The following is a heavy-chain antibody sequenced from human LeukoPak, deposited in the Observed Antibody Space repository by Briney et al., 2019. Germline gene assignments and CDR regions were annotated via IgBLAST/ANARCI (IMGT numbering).Heavy chain of an antibody. CDR3: ARDSYYYGSGNLLFDY. CDR1: GGSISSYY. J-gene: IGHJ4*02. V-gene: IGHV4-4*07. Sequence: PSETLSLTCTVSGGSISSYYWSWIRQPAGKGLEWIGRIYTSGSTNYNPSLKSRVIMSVDTSKNQFSLKLSSVTAADTAVYYCARDSYYYGSGNLLFDYWGQGTLVTVSS. D-gene: IGHD3-10*01. CDR2: IYTSGST.